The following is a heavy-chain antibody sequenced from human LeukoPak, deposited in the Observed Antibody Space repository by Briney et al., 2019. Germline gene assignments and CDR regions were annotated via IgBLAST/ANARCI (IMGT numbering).Heavy chain of an antibody. CDR2: IYYSGST. D-gene: IGHD6-6*01. V-gene: IGHV4-59*08. J-gene: IGHJ6*02. Sequence: SETLSLTCTVSGGSISNYYWSWIRQPPGKGLEWIGNIYYSGSTKYNPSLKSRVTISVDTSKNQFSLKLSSVTAADTGVYYCARMRYSSSSVDVWGQGTTVTVSS. CDR3: ARMRYSSSSVDV. CDR1: GGSISNYY.